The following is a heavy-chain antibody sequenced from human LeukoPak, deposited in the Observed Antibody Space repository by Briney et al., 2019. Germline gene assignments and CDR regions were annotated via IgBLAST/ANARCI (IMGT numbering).Heavy chain of an antibody. V-gene: IGHV3-30-3*01. CDR1: GFTFSSYA. D-gene: IGHD2-21*01. CDR2: ISYDGSNK. J-gene: IGHJ5*02. Sequence: GRSLRHSCAASGFTFSSYAMHWVRQAPGKGLEWVAVISYDGSNKYYADSVKGRFTISRDNSKNTLYLQMNSLRAEDTAVYYCAREEGDPNWFDPWGQGTLVTVSS. CDR3: AREEGDPNWFDP.